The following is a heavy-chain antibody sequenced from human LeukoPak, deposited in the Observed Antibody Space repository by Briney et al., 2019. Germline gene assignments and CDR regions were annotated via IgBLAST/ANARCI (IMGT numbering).Heavy chain of an antibody. D-gene: IGHD2-15*01. CDR3: ARFKWGYDESPFDY. CDR2: IYSGGST. V-gene: IGHV3-53*01. Sequence: GGSLRLSCAASGFTVGSNYMSWVRQAPGKGLEWVSVIYSGGSTYYADSVKGRFTISRDNSKNTLYLQMNSLRAEDAAVYYCARFKWGYDESPFDYWGQGTLVTVSS. J-gene: IGHJ4*02. CDR1: GFTVGSNY.